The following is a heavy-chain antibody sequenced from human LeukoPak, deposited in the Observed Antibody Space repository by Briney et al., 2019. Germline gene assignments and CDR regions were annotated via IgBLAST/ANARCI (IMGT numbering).Heavy chain of an antibody. D-gene: IGHD3-22*01. CDR3: AKDSQYYYDSSGYYSITTQYFDY. CDR2: INGSGGST. V-gene: IGHV3-23*01. Sequence: GGSLRLSCAASGFTFSSYAMSWVRQAPGKGLEWVSAINGSGGSTYYADSVKGRFTISRDNSKNTLYLQMNSLRAEDTAVYYCAKDSQYYYDSSGYYSITTQYFDYWGQGTLVTVSS. J-gene: IGHJ4*02. CDR1: GFTFSSYA.